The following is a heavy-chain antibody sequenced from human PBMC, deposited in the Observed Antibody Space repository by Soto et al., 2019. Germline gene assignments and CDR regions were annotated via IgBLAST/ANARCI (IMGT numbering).Heavy chain of an antibody. J-gene: IGHJ3*02. CDR2: ISWDSCTT. D-gene: IGHD3-10*01. CDR1: GFNFDDYP. Sequence: EVQLVESGGGLVQPGRSLRLSCAASGFNFDDYPMHWVRQAPGKGLEWVSRISWDSCTTDYPDSVKGRFATSRDNAKKSLYLQMNSLRPEDTALYYCVRYVSQLISFGTAFDIWGQGTMVTVSS. CDR3: VRYVSQLISFGTAFDI. V-gene: IGHV3-9*01.